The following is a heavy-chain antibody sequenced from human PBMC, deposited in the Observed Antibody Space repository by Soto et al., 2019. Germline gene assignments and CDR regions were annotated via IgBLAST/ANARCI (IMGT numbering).Heavy chain of an antibody. D-gene: IGHD3-10*01. CDR1: GFSLTTDGVG. CDR3: AHKPSGSLDP. Sequence: HITLKESGPPLVRPTQTLTLTCTFSGFSLTTDGVGVGWLRQPPGKAPEWLALIYWDDDKWFNPSLMSRLTITKDTSKNHVILKMTTMEPVDTGTYYCAHKPSGSLDPGGQGILVTVSS. CDR2: IYWDDDK. V-gene: IGHV2-5*02. J-gene: IGHJ5*02.